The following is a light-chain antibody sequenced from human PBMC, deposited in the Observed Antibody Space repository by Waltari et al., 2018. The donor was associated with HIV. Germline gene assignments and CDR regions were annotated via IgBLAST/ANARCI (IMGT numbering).Light chain of an antibody. CDR2: EVS. CDR1: SSDVWSYNL. V-gene: IGLV2-23*02. CDR3: CSYAGSSTSWV. J-gene: IGLJ3*02. Sequence: QSALTHPAPVSGSPGPSLTISCTGTSSDVWSYNLVSWYQQHPGKAPKLMIYEVSKRPSGVSNRFSGSKSGNTASLTISGLQAEDEADYYCCSYAGSSTSWVFGGGTKLTVL.